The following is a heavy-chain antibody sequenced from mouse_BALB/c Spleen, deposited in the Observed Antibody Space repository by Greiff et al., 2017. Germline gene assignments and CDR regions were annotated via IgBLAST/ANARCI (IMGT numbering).Heavy chain of an antibody. V-gene: IGHV5-17*02. CDR1: GFTFSSFG. D-gene: IGHD3-2*01. Sequence: EVKLVESGGGLVQPGGSRKLSCAASGFTFSSFGMHWVRQAPEKGLEWVAYISSGSSTIYYADTVKGRFTISRDNPKNTLFLQMTSLRSEDTAMYYCARSGQLGLRFAYWGQGTLVTVSA. CDR2: ISSGSSTI. CDR3: ARSGQLGLRFAY. J-gene: IGHJ3*01.